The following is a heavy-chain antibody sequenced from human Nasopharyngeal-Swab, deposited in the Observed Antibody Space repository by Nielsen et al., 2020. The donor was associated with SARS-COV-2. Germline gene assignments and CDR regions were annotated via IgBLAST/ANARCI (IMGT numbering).Heavy chain of an antibody. CDR1: GYTLSNYA. CDR3: ARVPAVAASRIDY. J-gene: IGHJ4*02. CDR2: INAGKGNT. V-gene: IGHV1-3*01. Sequence: ASVKVSCKASGYTLSNYAMYWVRQAPGQRPEFMGWINAGKGNTIYSQRFQGRVRISRDTSANTVYMELNRLRSEDTAVCYCARVPAVAASRIDYWGQGTLVTVSS. D-gene: IGHD6-19*01.